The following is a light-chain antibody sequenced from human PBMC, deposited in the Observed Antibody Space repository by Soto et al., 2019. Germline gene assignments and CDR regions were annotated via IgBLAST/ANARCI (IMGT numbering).Light chain of an antibody. J-gene: IGKJ2*01. V-gene: IGKV1-5*03. CDR1: QSISNW. CDR2: KAS. Sequence: DIQMTQSPSTLSASVGDRVTITCRASQSISNWLAWDQQRPVKAPKLLIYKASSLESGVPSRFSGSGSWTEFTLTVSSLQPDYFATYYCQQYKSYWYTFGPGTRLEIK. CDR3: QQYKSYWYT.